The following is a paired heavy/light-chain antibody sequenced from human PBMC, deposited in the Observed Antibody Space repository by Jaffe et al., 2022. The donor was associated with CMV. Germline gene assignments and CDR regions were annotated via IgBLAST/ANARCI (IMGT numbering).Light chain of an antibody. CDR2: DSS. CDR3: QLRSNWPPALT. Sequence: EIMLTQSPATLSLSPGERATVSCRASQSISTSLAWYQQKPGQAPRLLIYDSSNRASGVPARFSGSGSGTDFTLTIRSLEPEDFAVYFCQLRSNWPPALTFGGGTKVEIK. CDR1: QSISTS. V-gene: IGKV3-11*01. J-gene: IGKJ4*01.
Heavy chain of an antibody. CDR2: FDPQDGET. J-gene: IGHJ5*02. D-gene: IGHD6-19*01. CDR3: TTGGTSGWRDFWFDP. CDR1: GYTFTELS. Sequence: VHLVQSGAEVKRPGASVRVSCKVSGYTFTELSIHWVRQTPAKGLEWMGGFDPQDGETVYTQKFQGRVTMTEDTSTDTAYMELSGLRSDDTGVYYCTTGGTSGWRDFWFDPWGQGTLVTVSS. V-gene: IGHV1-24*01.